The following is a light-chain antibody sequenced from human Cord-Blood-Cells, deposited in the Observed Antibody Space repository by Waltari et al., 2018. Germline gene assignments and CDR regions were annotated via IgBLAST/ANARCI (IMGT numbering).Light chain of an antibody. J-gene: IGKJ1*01. V-gene: IGKV1-27*01. CDR1: QVISNY. CDR2: AAS. Sequence: DIQMTQSPSSLSASVADSVTITCRASQVISNYLAWYQKKPGKVPNLPLYAASTLQSGVPSRFSGSGSGTDFTLTISSLQPEDVATYYCQKYNSAPWTFGQGTKVEIK. CDR3: QKYNSAPWT.